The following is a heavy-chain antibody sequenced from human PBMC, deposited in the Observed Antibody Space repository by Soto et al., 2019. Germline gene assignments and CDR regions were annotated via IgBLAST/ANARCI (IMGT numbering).Heavy chain of an antibody. CDR2: TDPSDSYT. CDR3: ARGRVAVAPLDY. D-gene: IGHD6-19*01. J-gene: IGHJ4*02. V-gene: IGHV5-10-1*01. Sequence: GESLKISCKGSGYNFTSYWIDWVRQMPEKGLEWMGRTDPSDSYTNYSPSFQGHVTISADKTISTAYLQWSSLKASDTAMYYCARGRVAVAPLDYWGQGTLVTVSS. CDR1: GYNFTSYW.